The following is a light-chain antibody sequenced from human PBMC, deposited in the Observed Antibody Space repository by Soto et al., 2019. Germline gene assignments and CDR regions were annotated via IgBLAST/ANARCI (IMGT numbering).Light chain of an antibody. J-gene: IGKJ3*01. CDR2: DGS. CDR1: QSHSGY. Sequence: EIVLTQSPATRSLSPGERATLSCRASQSHSGYLAWYQQKPGQAPRLLIYDGSHRAAGIPSRFSGSGSGTDFTLTISGLEPEDFAVYYCQQRSNWLISFGPGTKVDIK. CDR3: QQRSNWLIS. V-gene: IGKV3-11*01.